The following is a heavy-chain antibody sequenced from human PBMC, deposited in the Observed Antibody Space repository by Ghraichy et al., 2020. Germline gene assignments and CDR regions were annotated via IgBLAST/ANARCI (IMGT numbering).Heavy chain of an antibody. D-gene: IGHD1-1*01. J-gene: IGHJ4*02. CDR1: GFSFINAW. CDR2: SKKKADGGAT. Sequence: GESLNISCAASGFSFINAWMNWVRQAPGKGLEWVGLSKKKADGGATVYAASVQGRFTISRDDSKSTLFPQMDSLKTEDTAVYFCIADTGTPVAFDFWGQGTLVTVSS. CDR3: IADTGTPVAFDF. V-gene: IGHV3-15*01.